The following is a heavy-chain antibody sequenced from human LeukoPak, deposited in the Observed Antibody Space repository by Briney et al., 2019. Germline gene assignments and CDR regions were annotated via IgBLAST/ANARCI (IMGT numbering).Heavy chain of an antibody. Sequence: GGSLRLSCAASGFTFSSYGMHWVRQAPGKGLEWVANIKQDGSEKYYVDSVKGRFTISRDNAKNSLYLQMNSLRAEDTAVYYCARDSRSGWYGYYYHGMDVWGQGTTVTVSS. V-gene: IGHV3-7*01. CDR3: ARDSRSGWYGYYYHGMDV. CDR1: GFTFSSYG. J-gene: IGHJ6*02. CDR2: IKQDGSEK. D-gene: IGHD6-19*01.